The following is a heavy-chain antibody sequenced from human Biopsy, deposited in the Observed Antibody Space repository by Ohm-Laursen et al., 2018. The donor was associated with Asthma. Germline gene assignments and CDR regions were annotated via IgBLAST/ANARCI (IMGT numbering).Heavy chain of an antibody. CDR1: GFTFSSYG. CDR3: ARDLHPTNHLGELSEGFDY. V-gene: IGHV3-30*03. D-gene: IGHD3-16*02. CDR2: ISYDGSNK. J-gene: IGHJ4*02. Sequence: SLRFSCTASGFTFSSYGMHWVRQAPGKGLEWVAVISYDGSNKYYADSVKGRFTISRDNSKNTLYLQMNSLRAEDTAVYYCARDLHPTNHLGELSEGFDYWGQGTLVTVS.